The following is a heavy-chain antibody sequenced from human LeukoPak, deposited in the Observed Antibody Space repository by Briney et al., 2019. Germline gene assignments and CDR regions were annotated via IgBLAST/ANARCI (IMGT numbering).Heavy chain of an antibody. D-gene: IGHD6-19*01. V-gene: IGHV4-59*01. CDR2: IYYSGST. CDR3: ARGWGSSGWYDY. CDR1: GGSISSYY. J-gene: IGHJ4*02. Sequence: SETLPLTCTVSGGSISSYYWSWIRQPPGKGLEWIGYIYYSGSTNYNPSLKSRVTISVDTSKNQFSLKLSSVTAADTAVYYCARGWGSSGWYDYWGQGTLVTVSS.